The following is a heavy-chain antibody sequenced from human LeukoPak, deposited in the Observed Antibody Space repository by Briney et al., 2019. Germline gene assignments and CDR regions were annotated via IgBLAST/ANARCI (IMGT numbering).Heavy chain of an antibody. Sequence: GGSLRLSCAASGFTFSSYSMNGVRPAPGRGLEWASSISSSSSYIYYADSVKGRFTISRDQAKNSLYLQMNSLRSEDTAVYYCPRVGFGPWRQGTLVTVSS. V-gene: IGHV3-21*01. CDR1: GFTFSSYS. CDR2: ISSSSSYI. J-gene: IGHJ5*02. CDR3: PRVGFGP.